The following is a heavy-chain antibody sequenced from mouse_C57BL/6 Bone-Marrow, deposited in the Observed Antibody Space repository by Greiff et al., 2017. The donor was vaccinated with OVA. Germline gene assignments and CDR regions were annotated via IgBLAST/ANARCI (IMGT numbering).Heavy chain of an antibody. V-gene: IGHV1-47*01. CDR2: FHPYNDDT. Sequence: VQLQQSGAALVKPGASVKMSCKASGYTFTTYPIVWMKQNPGKSLEWIGNFHPYNDDTKYNEKFKGKATLTVEKSSSTVYLELSRLTSDDSAVYYCARSGNYDYAMDYWGQGTSVTVSS. J-gene: IGHJ4*01. CDR1: GYTFTTYP. D-gene: IGHD2-1*01. CDR3: ARSGNYDYAMDY.